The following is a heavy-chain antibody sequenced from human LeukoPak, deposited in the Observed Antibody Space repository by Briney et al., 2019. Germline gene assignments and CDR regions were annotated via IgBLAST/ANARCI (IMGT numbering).Heavy chain of an antibody. D-gene: IGHD4-17*01. CDR3: SASGYYGDFHFDY. J-gene: IGHJ4*02. Sequence: ASVKVSCKASGYTFTGYYMHWVRQAPGQGLEWMGWMNPNSGNTGYAQKFQGRVTMTRNTSISTAYMELSSLRSEDTAVYYCSASGYYGDFHFDYWGQGTLVTVSS. CDR1: GYTFTGYY. V-gene: IGHV1-8*02. CDR2: MNPNSGNT.